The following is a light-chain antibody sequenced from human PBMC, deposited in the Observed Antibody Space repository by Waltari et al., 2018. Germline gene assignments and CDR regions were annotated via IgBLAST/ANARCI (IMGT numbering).Light chain of an antibody. CDR1: KLGDKY. J-gene: IGLJ3*02. V-gene: IGLV3-1*01. CDR2: QDK. CDR3: QTWDTNAVV. Sequence: SYELTQPPSVSVSPGQTANITCSGDKLGDKYASWYQQQPGQSPVLVIYQDKRRPSGIPGRFSGSNSGNTATLTISGTQAMDEADYYCQTWDTNAVVCGGGTKLTVL.